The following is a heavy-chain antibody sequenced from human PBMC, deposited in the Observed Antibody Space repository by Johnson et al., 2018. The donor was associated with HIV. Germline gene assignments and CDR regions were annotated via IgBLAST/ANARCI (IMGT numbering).Heavy chain of an antibody. CDR2: IKSKTDGGTT. Sequence: VQLVESGGGLVKPGGSLRLSCAASGFTFSNAWMSWVRQAPGKGLEWVGRIKSKTDGGTTGYAAPVKGRFTISRDDSKNTLYLQMNSLKTEDTAVYYCTTDGYSSGWGDAFDIWGQGTMVTVSS. V-gene: IGHV3-15*01. CDR3: TTDGYSSGWGDAFDI. CDR1: GFTFSNAW. D-gene: IGHD6-19*01. J-gene: IGHJ3*02.